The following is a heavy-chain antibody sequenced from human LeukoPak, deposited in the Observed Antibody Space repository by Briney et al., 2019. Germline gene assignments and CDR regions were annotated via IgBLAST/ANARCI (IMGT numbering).Heavy chain of an antibody. CDR3: VNGYTYGQY. D-gene: IGHD5-18*01. Sequence: PGGSLRLSCAASGNYWMHWVRQAPGRGLEWVSTISGSGDNTYYTDSVKGRFTISRDNAKNTLYLQMNSLRAEDTAVYFCVNGYTYGQYWGQGTLVTVSS. CDR2: ISGSGDNT. V-gene: IGHV3-23*01. J-gene: IGHJ4*02. CDR1: GNYW.